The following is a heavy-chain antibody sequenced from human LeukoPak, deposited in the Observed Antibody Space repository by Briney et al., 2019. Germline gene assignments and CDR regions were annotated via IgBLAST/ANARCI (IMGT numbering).Heavy chain of an antibody. CDR2: INPNSGGT. CDR3: ARVEGYSSGWYMWDYYYGMDV. Sequence: ASVKVSCKASGYTFTGYYMHWVRQAPGQGLEWMGWINPNSGGTNYAQKFQGWVTMTRDTSISTAYMELSRLRSDDTAVYYCARVEGYSSGWYMWDYYYGMDVWGQGTTVTVSS. V-gene: IGHV1-2*04. J-gene: IGHJ6*02. D-gene: IGHD6-19*01. CDR1: GYTFTGYY.